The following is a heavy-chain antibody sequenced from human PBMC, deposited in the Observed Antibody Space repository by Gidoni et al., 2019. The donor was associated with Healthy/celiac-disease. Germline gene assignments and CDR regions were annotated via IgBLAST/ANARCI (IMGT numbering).Heavy chain of an antibody. V-gene: IGHV3-23*01. CDR2: ISGSGGST. Sequence: EVQLLESGGGLVQPGGSLRLSCAASGFTFSSYALSWVRQAPGKGLEWVSAISGSGGSTYYADSVKGRFTISRDNSKNTLYLQMNSLRAEDTAVYYCAKMVGATRAFDIWGQGTMVTVSS. J-gene: IGHJ3*02. CDR3: AKMVGATRAFDI. D-gene: IGHD1-26*01. CDR1: GFTFSSYA.